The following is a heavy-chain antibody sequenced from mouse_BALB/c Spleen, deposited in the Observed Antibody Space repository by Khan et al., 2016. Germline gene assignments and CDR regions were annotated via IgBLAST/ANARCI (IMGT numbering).Heavy chain of an antibody. V-gene: IGHV14-3*02. CDR3: AITTVVAAMDY. CDR1: GFNIKDTY. Sequence: VQLQQPGAELVKPGASVKLSCTASGFNIKDTYMHWVKQRPEQGLEWIGRIDPANGNTKYDPKFQGKATTTADTSSNTAYLQLSSLTSEDTAVYYCAITTVVAAMDYWGQGTSVTVSS. J-gene: IGHJ4*01. D-gene: IGHD1-1*01. CDR2: IDPANGNT.